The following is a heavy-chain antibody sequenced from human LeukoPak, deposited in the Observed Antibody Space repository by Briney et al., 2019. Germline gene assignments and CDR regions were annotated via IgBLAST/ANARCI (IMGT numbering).Heavy chain of an antibody. J-gene: IGHJ5*02. CDR3: ARDCSSTSCP. D-gene: IGHD2-2*01. Sequence: KASETLSLTCTVSGGSISSGGYYWSWIRQPPGKGLEWIGYIYHSGSTYYNPSLESRVTISVDRSKNQFSLKLSSVTAADTAVYYCARDCSSTSCPWGQGTLVTVSS. CDR2: IYHSGST. CDR1: GGSISSGGYY. V-gene: IGHV4-30-2*01.